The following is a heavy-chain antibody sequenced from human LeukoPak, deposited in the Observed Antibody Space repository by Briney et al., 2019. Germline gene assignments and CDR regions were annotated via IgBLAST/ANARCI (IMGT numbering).Heavy chain of an antibody. V-gene: IGHV1-69*05. CDR2: IIPIFGTA. CDR3: ARVGARAGYYYMDV. CDR1: GGTFSSYA. Sequence: GASVKVSCKASGGTFSSYAISWVRQAPGQGLEWMGGIIPIFGTANYAQKFQGRVTITTDESTSTAYMELSSLRSEDTAVYYCARVGARAGYYYMDVWGKGTTVTVSS. D-gene: IGHD3-10*01. J-gene: IGHJ6*03.